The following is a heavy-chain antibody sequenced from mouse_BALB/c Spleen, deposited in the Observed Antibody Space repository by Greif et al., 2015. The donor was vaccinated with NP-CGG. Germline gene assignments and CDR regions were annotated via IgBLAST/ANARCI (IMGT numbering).Heavy chain of an antibody. CDR2: ISSGGST. V-gene: IGHV5-6-5*01. D-gene: IGHD2-14*01. CDR1: GFTFSSYA. CDR3: ARGRGGYDPAWFAY. J-gene: IGHJ3*01. Sequence: EVQGVESGGGLVKPGGSLKLSCAASGFTFSSYAMSWVRQTPEKRLEWVASISSGGSTYYPDSVKGRFTISRDNARNILYLQMSSVRSEETAMYYCARGRGGYDPAWFAYWGQGTLVTVSA.